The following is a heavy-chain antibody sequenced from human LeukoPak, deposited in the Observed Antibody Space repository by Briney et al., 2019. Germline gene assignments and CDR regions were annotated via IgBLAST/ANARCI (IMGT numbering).Heavy chain of an antibody. D-gene: IGHD3-10*01. CDR3: ARDWYYYGSGSPINWFDP. J-gene: IGHJ5*02. Sequence: SETLSLTCTVSGGSISSGSYYWSWIRQPAGKGLEWIGRIYTSGSTNYNPSLKCRVTISVDTSKNQFSLKLSSVTAADTAVYYCARDWYYYGSGSPINWFDPWGQGTLVTVSS. CDR1: GGSISSGSYY. V-gene: IGHV4-61*02. CDR2: IYTSGST.